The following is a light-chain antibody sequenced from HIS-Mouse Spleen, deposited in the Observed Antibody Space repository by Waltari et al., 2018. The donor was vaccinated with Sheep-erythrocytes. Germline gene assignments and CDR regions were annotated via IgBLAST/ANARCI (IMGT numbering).Light chain of an antibody. J-gene: IGLJ2*01. V-gene: IGLV2-11*01. CDR3: QAWDSSIVV. CDR1: SSDVGGYNY. Sequence: QSALTQPRSVSGSPGQSVTISCTGTSSDVGGYNYVSWYQQHPGKAPKLMIYDVSKRPSGFPDRCSGSKSGNTASLTISGLQAEDEADYYCQAWDSSIVVFGGGTKLTVL. CDR2: DVS.